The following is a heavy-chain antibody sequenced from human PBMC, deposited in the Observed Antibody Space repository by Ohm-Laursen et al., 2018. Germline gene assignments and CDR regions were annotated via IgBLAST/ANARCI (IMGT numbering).Heavy chain of an antibody. CDR3: ARDYGSGSSSFDY. D-gene: IGHD3-10*01. V-gene: IGHV4-38-2*02. Sequence: SDTLSLTCIVSGGSISSGYYWGWIRQPPGKGLEWIGSISHSGFTSYNPSLKSRVTISVDTSKNQFSLRLSSVTAADTAVYYCARDYGSGSSSFDYWGQGTLVSVSS. CDR1: GGSISSGYY. CDR2: ISHSGFT. J-gene: IGHJ4*02.